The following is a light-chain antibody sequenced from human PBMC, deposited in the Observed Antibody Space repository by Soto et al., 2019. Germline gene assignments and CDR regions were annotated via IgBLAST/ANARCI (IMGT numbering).Light chain of an antibody. CDR2: AAS. Sequence: DSQMTQSPSSLSASVGYRVTITCQASQDISNYLNWYQQKPAKAPKLMXYAASTLQSGVPSRFSGSGSGTDFTLTISCLQSEDFAVYYCQQYNNWPPWTFGQGTKVDIK. CDR1: QDISNY. V-gene: IGKV1-16*01. J-gene: IGKJ1*01. CDR3: QQYNNWPPWT.